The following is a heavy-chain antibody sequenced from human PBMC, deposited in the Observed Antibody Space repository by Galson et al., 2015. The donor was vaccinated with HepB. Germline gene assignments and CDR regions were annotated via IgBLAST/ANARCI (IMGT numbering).Heavy chain of an antibody. V-gene: IGHV7-4-1*02. D-gene: IGHD3-9*01. Sequence: SVKVSCKASGYTFTSYDMNWVRQAPGQGLEWMGWINTNTGNPTYAQGFTGRFVFSLDTSVSTAYLQISSLKAEDTAVYYCARGQGEGRRYFDWLPAQSHYYYGMDVWGQGTTVTVSS. CDR2: INTNTGNP. J-gene: IGHJ6*02. CDR1: GYTFTSYD. CDR3: ARGQGEGRRYFDWLPAQSHYYYGMDV.